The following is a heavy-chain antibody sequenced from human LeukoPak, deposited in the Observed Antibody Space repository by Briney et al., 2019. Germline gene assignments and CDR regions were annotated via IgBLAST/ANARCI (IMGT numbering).Heavy chain of an antibody. J-gene: IGHJ6*02. CDR3: ARGNSYGSPYGMDV. CDR2: MNGNTGNT. V-gene: IGHV1-8*01. Sequence: ASVKVSCKASGYTFTSYDVNWVRQATGQGPEWMGWMNGNTGNTGYAQKFQGRVTMTRDTSISTAYMELSSLSSDDTAIYYCARGNSYGSPYGMDVWGQGTTVTVS. D-gene: IGHD5-18*01. CDR1: GYTFTSYD.